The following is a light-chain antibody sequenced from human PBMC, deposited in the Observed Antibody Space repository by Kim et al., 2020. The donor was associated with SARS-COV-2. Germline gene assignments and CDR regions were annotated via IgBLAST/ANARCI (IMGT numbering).Light chain of an antibody. CDR1: SLRSYY. CDR2: GKD. V-gene: IGLV3-19*01. Sequence: ALGQTVRMTCQGDSLRSYYASWYQQKPGQAPVLLIYGKDNRPSGLPDRFSGSSSGNTASLTITGAQAEDEADYYCNSRDRSGNHMVFGGGTKLTVL. CDR3: NSRDRSGNHMV. J-gene: IGLJ3*02.